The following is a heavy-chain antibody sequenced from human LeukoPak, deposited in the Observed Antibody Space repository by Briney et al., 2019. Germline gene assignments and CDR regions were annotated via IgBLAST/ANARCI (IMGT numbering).Heavy chain of an antibody. V-gene: IGHV4-38-2*02. Sequence: SETLSLTCTVSGYSISSGYYWGWIRQPPGKGLEWIGYIYHSGSTYYNPSLKSRVTISVDRSKNQFSLKLSSVPAADTAVYYCATISGSYDYWGQGTLVTVSS. CDR2: IYHSGST. D-gene: IGHD1-26*01. J-gene: IGHJ4*02. CDR3: ATISGSYDY. CDR1: GYSISSGYY.